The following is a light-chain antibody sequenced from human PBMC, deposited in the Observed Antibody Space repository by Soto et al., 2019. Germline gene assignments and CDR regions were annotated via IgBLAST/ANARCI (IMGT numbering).Light chain of an antibody. V-gene: IGLV2-14*01. CDR3: CSYAGGRTFVV. J-gene: IGLJ3*02. Sequence: QSALTQPASVSGSPGQSITISCTGTSSDVGAYNYVSWYQQHPGKAPKLMIYEVNNRPSGVSNRFSGSKSGNTASLTIAGLQPEDEGEYYCCSYAGGRTFVVFGGGTKLTVL. CDR1: SSDVGAYNY. CDR2: EVN.